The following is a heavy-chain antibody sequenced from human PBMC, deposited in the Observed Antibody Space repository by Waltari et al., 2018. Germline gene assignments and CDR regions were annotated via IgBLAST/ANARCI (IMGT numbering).Heavy chain of an antibody. D-gene: IGHD1-26*01. CDR1: GGTFSSYA. V-gene: IGHV1-69*10. CDR3: ARGLRMGATVFSSGKYYFDY. CDR2: ISPILGKA. Sequence: QVQLVQSGAEVKKPGSSVKVSCKASGGTFSSYAISWVRQAPGQGLEWMGGISPILGKANYAQKFQGRVTITADKSTSTAYMELSSLRSEDTAVYYCARGLRMGATVFSSGKYYFDYWGQGTLVTVSS. J-gene: IGHJ4*02.